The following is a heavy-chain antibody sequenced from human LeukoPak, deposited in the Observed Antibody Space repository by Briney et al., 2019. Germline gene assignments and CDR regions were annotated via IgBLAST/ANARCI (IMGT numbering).Heavy chain of an antibody. CDR2: MNPSGGVA. J-gene: IGHJ4*02. Sequence: ASVKVSCKPSLYTFTRWYMHSVRRAARQGLKWWGMMNPSGGVAHYAQTFQGRVTMTRDLSPSTAYMALSSLICEDRTWYYCSSDGVAGVYYFDYWGKRALVTVSS. D-gene: IGHD6-19*01. CDR3: SSDGVAGVYYFDY. V-gene: IGHV1-46*01. CDR1: LYTFTRWY.